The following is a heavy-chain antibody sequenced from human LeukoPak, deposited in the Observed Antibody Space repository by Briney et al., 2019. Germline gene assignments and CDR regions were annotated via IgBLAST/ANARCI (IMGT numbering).Heavy chain of an antibody. V-gene: IGHV3-30*02. CDR1: GFTFSSYG. CDR3: AKRKGSGSYAVDY. J-gene: IGHJ4*02. CDR2: IRYDGSNK. D-gene: IGHD3-10*01. Sequence: GGSLRLSCAASGFTFSSYGMHWARQAPGKGLEWVAFIRYDGSNKYYADSVKGRFTISRDNSKNTLYLQMNSLRAEDTAVYYCAKRKGSGSYAVDYWGQGTLVTVSS.